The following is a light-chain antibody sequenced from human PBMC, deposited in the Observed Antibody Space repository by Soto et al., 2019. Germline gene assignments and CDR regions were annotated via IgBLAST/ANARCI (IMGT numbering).Light chain of an antibody. CDR2: DVF. CDR3: PQCSHLPWPT. CDR1: QSVNNY. J-gene: IGKJ4*01. V-gene: IGKV3-11*01. Sequence: EIVLTQSPATRSLSPGERATLSCRASQSVNNYLAWYQRKPGQAPRLVIYDVFNRATGTPARLSGSGSGSAFTFSTSSLKTEDFGVYLCPQCSHLPWPTFGGGTRVDIK.